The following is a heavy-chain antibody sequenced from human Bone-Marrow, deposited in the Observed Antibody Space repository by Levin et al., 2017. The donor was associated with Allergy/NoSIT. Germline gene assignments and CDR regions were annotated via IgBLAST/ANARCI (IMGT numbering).Heavy chain of an antibody. Sequence: GGSLRLSCAASGFTFSSYSMNWVRQAPGKGLEWVSSISSSSSYIYYADSVKGRFTISRDNAKNSLYLHMNSLRAEDTAVYYCARRYYYYDSSGYYWYFDLWGRGTLVTVSS. CDR2: ISSSSSYI. CDR1: GFTFSSYS. V-gene: IGHV3-21*01. CDR3: ARRYYYYDSSGYYWYFDL. D-gene: IGHD3-22*01. J-gene: IGHJ2*01.